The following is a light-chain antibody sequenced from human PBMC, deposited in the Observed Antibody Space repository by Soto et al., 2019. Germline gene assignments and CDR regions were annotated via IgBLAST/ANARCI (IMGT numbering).Light chain of an antibody. CDR2: AAS. Sequence: DIQMTQSPSSLSASVGDRVTIACRASQGITNYLAWYQQKPGKVPKLLIYAASTLQSGVPSRFSGSGSGTDFTLTISSLQPEDVATYYCQKYNSYSITFGQGTRLEIK. V-gene: IGKV1-27*01. CDR3: QKYNSYSIT. J-gene: IGKJ5*01. CDR1: QGITNY.